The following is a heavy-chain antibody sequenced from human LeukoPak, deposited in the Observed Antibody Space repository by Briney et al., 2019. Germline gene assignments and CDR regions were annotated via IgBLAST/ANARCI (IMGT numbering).Heavy chain of an antibody. CDR1: GFTFSSYA. V-gene: IGHV3-23*01. CDR2: NSDSGSSS. Sequence: GGSLRLSCAASGFTFSSYAMSWVRQAPGKGLAWVAGNSDSGSSSYYTDSVKGRFTISRDNSKNTLYLQMNSLRAEDTAVYYCAKEDGGWHFDYWGQGTLVTVSS. D-gene: IGHD6-19*01. J-gene: IGHJ4*02. CDR3: AKEDGGWHFDY.